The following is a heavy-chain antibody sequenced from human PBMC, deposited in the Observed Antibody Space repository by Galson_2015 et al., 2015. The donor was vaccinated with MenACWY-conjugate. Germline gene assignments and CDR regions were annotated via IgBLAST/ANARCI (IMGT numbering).Heavy chain of an antibody. J-gene: IGHJ4*02. CDR3: ARRTLSGVYYYFDS. V-gene: IGHV3-74*01. CDR2: INSDGTTT. CDR1: GLSFSNYW. D-gene: IGHD2-21*01. Sequence: SLRLSCAASGLSFSNYWMHWVRQAPGKGLVWVSRINSDGTTTNYADSVKGRFTISRDNAKNTLYLQMNSLRAEDKAVYYCARRTLSGVYYYFDSWGQGTLVPVSS.